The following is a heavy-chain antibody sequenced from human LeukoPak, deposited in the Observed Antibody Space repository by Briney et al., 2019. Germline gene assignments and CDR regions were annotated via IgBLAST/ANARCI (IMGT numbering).Heavy chain of an antibody. J-gene: IGHJ4*02. CDR3: ARELAAAGPRALDY. CDR2: ISYDGSNK. CDR1: GFTFSSYA. Sequence: PGGSLRLSCAASGFTFSSYAMHWVRQARGKGLEWVAGISYDGSNKYYADSVKRRFTISRDNSKNALYLQMNSLRAEDTAVYYCARELAAAGPRALDYWGQGTLVTVSS. D-gene: IGHD6-13*01. V-gene: IGHV3-30-3*01.